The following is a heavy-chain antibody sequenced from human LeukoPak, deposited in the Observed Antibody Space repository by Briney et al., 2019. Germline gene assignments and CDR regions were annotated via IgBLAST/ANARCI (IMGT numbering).Heavy chain of an antibody. V-gene: IGHV1-2*02. D-gene: IGHD2-15*01. CDR3: ASEAYCNGNRCSLQRVAS. CDR2: IDPSNGAT. CDR1: GYTFTSYY. J-gene: IGHJ4*02. Sequence: ASVKVSCKASGYTFTSYYLHWVRQAPGQGLEWMGWIDPSNGATKYALKFQGRITINRDTCLGTAYMELTNLKSDDTAIYYCASEAYCNGNRCSLQRVASWGQGTLVTVSS.